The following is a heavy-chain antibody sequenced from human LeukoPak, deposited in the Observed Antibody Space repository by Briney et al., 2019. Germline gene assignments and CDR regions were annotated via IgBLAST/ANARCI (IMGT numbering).Heavy chain of an antibody. V-gene: IGHV4-30-4*08. D-gene: IGHD3-10*01. Sequence: SETLSLTCTVSGGSISSGDYYWGWIRQAPGKGLEWIGYIYYSGSSYYNPSLKSRVAISVDTSKNKFSLKLSSVTAADTAVYYCARDLMGTMVRRGFDPWGQGTLVTVSS. CDR3: ARDLMGTMVRRGFDP. CDR1: GGSISSGDYY. CDR2: IYYSGSS. J-gene: IGHJ5*02.